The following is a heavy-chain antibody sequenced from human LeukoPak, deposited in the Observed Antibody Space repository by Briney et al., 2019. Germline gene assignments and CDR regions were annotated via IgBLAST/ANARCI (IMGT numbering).Heavy chain of an antibody. Sequence: SETLSLTCGVYGGSFSGYYWSWLRQPPGKGLEWIGEINHSGSTNYNSSLKSRVTISVDTSKNQFSLKLSSVTAADTAVYYCARERAITGTTKGFDIWGQGTMVTVSS. D-gene: IGHD1-20*01. CDR3: ARERAITGTTKGFDI. CDR1: GGSFSGYY. J-gene: IGHJ3*02. CDR2: INHSGST. V-gene: IGHV4-34*01.